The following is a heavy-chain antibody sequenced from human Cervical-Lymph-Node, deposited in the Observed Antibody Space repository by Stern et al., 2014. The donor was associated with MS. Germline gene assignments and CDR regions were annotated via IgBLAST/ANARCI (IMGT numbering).Heavy chain of an antibody. J-gene: IGHJ6*02. CDR1: GYTFTDYY. Sequence: VQLLESGAEVKRTGASVKVSCKAAGYTFTDYYIHWVRQAPGQGLEWMGWINPQKRDTSLAQKFQGWLTMTRDTSISTAYMELSRLRSDDTAVYHCARGRNSLGYSYHDMDVWGQGTTVSVSS. V-gene: IGHV1-2*04. CDR2: INPQKRDT. D-gene: IGHD3-22*01. CDR3: ARGRNSLGYSYHDMDV.